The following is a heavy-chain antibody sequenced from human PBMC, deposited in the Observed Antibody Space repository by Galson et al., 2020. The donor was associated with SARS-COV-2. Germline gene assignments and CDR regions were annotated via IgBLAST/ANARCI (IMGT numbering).Heavy chain of an antibody. CDR1: GGSISSGDYY. J-gene: IGHJ6*02. V-gene: IGHV4-30-4*01. D-gene: IGHD3-10*01. CDR2: IYYSGST. Sequence: ETSETLSLTCTVSGGSISSGDYYWSWIRQPPGKGLEWIGYIYYSGSTYYNPSLKSRVMISVDTSKNQFSLKLSSVTAADTAVYYCGRRSQVGLWFGGLVSLRDGMDAWGQGTTVAVSS. CDR3: GRRSQVGLWFGGLVSLRDGMDA.